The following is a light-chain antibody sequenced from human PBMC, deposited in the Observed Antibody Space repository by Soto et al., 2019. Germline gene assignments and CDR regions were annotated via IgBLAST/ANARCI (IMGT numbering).Light chain of an antibody. CDR2: DAS. CDR3: QQYLKSPT. V-gene: IGKV3-20*01. Sequence: EFVLTQSPGTLSLSPGERATLSCRASQSVTNNYLAWYQQKPGQAPRLLMYDASSRATGTPDRFSGSGSGTDFTLTISRLESEHSAVYYCQQYLKSPTFGQETNLDI. CDR1: QSVTNNY. J-gene: IGKJ2*01.